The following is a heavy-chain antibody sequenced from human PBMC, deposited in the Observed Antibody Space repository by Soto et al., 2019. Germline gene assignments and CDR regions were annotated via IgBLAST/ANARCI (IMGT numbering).Heavy chain of an antibody. Sequence: GGSLRLSCAASGFTFSNAWMSWVRQAPGKGLEWVGRIKSKTDGGTTDYAAPVKGRFTISRDDSKNTLYLQMNSLKTEDTAVYYCTTSSYYDYVWGSYRYLHWYFDLWGRGTPVTVYS. CDR1: GFTFSNAW. V-gene: IGHV3-15*01. J-gene: IGHJ2*01. CDR2: IKSKTDGGTT. D-gene: IGHD3-16*02. CDR3: TTSSYYDYVWGSYRYLHWYFDL.